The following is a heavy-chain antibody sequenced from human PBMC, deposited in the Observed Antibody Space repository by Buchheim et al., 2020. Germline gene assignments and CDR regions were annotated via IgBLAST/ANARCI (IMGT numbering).Heavy chain of an antibody. CDR3: ARGQFFYSASWFWEYFDY. V-gene: IGHV4-34*01. J-gene: IGHJ4*02. CDR1: GGSFSDYY. D-gene: IGHD6-13*01. CDR2: INDSGST. Sequence: QVQLQQWGAGLLKPSETLSLTCAVYGGSFSDYYWTWIRQPPGKGLEWIGEINDSGSTNYNPSLKSRLTISVDRSKNQFSLKLNSVTAADTAVYYCARGQFFYSASWFWEYFDYWGQGIL.